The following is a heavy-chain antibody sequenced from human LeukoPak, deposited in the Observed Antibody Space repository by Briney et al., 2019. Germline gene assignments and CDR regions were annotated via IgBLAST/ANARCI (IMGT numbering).Heavy chain of an antibody. D-gene: IGHD6-13*01. J-gene: IGHJ4*02. CDR1: GYTLTELS. CDR2: FDPEDGET. V-gene: IGHV1-24*01. CDR3: ATLFNGRLVDSS. Sequence: ASVKVSCKVSGYTLTELSMHWVRQAPGKGLEWMGGFDPEDGETIYAQKFQGRVTMTEDASTDTAYMELSSLRSEDTAVYYCATLFNGRLVDSSWGQGTLVTVSS.